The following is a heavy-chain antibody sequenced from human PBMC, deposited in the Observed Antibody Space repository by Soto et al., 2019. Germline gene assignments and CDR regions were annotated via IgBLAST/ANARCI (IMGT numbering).Heavy chain of an antibody. V-gene: IGHV4-59*08. CDR3: ASHHDS. CDR1: GGSISSYY. J-gene: IGHJ4*02. CDR2: IYYSGST. Sequence: QVQLQESGPGLVKPSETLSLTCTVSGGSISSYYWSWIRQPPGKGLEWIGYIYYSGSTNYTPSRNSRVTISVDTSKNQFSLKLSSVTAADTALYYCASHHDSWGQGTLVTVSS.